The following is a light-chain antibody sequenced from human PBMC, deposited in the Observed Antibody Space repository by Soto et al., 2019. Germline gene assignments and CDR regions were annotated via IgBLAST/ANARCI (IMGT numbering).Light chain of an antibody. CDR3: MQALQIPPT. CDR1: QSLLHSNGYNF. CDR2: LGS. Sequence: DIVMTQSPLSLPVTPGEPASISCRSSQSLLHSNGYNFLDWYLQKPGQSPQLLIYLGSNRASGVPDRFRGSGSGTDFTLTISRVEAEDVGVYYCMQALQIPPTFGPGTRVEIK. V-gene: IGKV2-28*01. J-gene: IGKJ1*01.